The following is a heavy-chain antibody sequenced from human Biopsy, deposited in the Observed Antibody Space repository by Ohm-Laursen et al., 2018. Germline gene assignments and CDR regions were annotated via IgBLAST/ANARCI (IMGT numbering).Heavy chain of an antibody. CDR1: EGTFSNYG. D-gene: IGHD3-9*01. CDR2: NIPILGTG. Sequence: SVKVSCKAPEGTFSNYGVNWVRQAPGQGLEWLGRNIPILGTGNYAQKFQDRVTVAADTSTSTATMELRSLRSDDTAVYYCATKLTGYFHHWGQGTLVIVSS. V-gene: IGHV1-69*06. J-gene: IGHJ1*01. CDR3: ATKLTGYFHH.